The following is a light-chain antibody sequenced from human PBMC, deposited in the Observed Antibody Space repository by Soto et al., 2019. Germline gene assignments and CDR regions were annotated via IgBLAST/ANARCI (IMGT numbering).Light chain of an antibody. Sequence: DVQMTQSPSSLSASVGDRVTITCRASQSIAGYLNWYQQIPGKAPKPLIYSASGLQGGVPSRFSGSGSGTDFTLTISSLQPEDFATYYCQQSHTTPFTFGPGTKVDIK. V-gene: IGKV1-39*01. CDR3: QQSHTTPFT. CDR1: QSIAGY. J-gene: IGKJ3*01. CDR2: SAS.